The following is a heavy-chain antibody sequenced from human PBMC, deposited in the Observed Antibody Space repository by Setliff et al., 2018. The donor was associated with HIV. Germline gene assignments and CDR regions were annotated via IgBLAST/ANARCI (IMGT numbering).Heavy chain of an antibody. CDR3: ARGTPVGTIWNYYSYMDL. CDR2: ISAYNGNT. Sequence: ASVKVSCKASGYNFINYGISWVREAPGQGLEWMGWISAYNGNTNYAQKFQGRFIMTSDMSTSTADMELRNLRSDDTAVYYCARGTPVGTIWNYYSYMDLWGKGTTFTVSS. D-gene: IGHD3-3*01. CDR1: GYNFINYG. V-gene: IGHV1-18*01. J-gene: IGHJ6*03.